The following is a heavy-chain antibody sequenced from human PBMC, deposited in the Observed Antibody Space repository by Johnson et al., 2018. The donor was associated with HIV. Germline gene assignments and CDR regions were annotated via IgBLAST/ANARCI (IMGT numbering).Heavy chain of an antibody. D-gene: IGHD4-17*01. CDR3: ARANSYGYYRAKAFDI. J-gene: IGHJ3*02. CDR1: GFIFNNAW. Sequence: VQLVESGGGLVKPGGSLRLSCAASGFIFNNAWMTWFRQAPGKGLEWVGRIKSTTDGGTTDYATAIKGRFTISRDDSKSMVYLQMNSLRAEDTALYYCARANSYGYYRAKAFDIWGQGTMVTVSS. CDR2: IKSTTDGGTT. V-gene: IGHV3-15*05.